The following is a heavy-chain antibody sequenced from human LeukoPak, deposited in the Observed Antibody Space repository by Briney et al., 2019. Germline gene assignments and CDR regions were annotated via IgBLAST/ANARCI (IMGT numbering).Heavy chain of an antibody. CDR3: AKDLMDTVMVGFDY. J-gene: IGHJ4*02. Sequence: GGSLRLSCAASGFTFSSYDMHWVRQATGKGLEWVSAIGTAGDPYYPGSVKGRFTISRENAKNSLYLQMNSLRVEDTAVYHCAKDLMDTVMVGFDYWGQGTLVTVSS. V-gene: IGHV3-13*05. D-gene: IGHD5-18*01. CDR1: GFTFSSYD. CDR2: IGTAGDP.